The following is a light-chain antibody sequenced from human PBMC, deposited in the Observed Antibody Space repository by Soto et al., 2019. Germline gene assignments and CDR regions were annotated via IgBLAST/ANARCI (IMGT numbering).Light chain of an antibody. CDR3: QQYGTSPRT. Sequence: EIVLTQSPGALSLSPGERATLSCGASQSVSSSYLAWYQQKRDQPPRLLIYGASTRATGIPDRFSGSGSGTYFTLTSSRLQPEVLAVYYCQQYGTSPRTFGQGTKLEI. CDR2: GAS. CDR1: QSVSSSY. V-gene: IGKV3-20*01. J-gene: IGKJ1*01.